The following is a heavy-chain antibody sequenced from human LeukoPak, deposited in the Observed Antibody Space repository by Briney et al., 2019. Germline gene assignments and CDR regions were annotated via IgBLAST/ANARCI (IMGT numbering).Heavy chain of an antibody. J-gene: IGHJ4*02. D-gene: IGHD3-10*01. CDR2: ITGSGGST. Sequence: PGGSLRLSCAASGFTFSNYAMSWVRQAPGKGLEWASGITGSGGSTYYADSVRGRFTISRDTSKKTLYLQMSSLRAEDTAIYYCAKSGGVSSTSGTYSFDSWGQGTLVTVSS. CDR1: GFTFSNYA. V-gene: IGHV3-23*01. CDR3: AKSGGVSSTSGTYSFDS.